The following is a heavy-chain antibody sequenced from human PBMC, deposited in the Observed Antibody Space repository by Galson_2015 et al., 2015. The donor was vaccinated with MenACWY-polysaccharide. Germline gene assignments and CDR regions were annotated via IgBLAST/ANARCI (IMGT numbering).Heavy chain of an antibody. CDR3: AKDFHNFGMDV. J-gene: IGHJ6*02. CDR2: ISKSGNDM. CDR1: GFRINTYY. V-gene: IGHV3-21*06. Sequence: SLRLSCAASGFRINTYYMNWVRQTPGKGLEWVSSISKSGNDMQYTVSVRGRFTISRDIAKNSLFLQMNSLGVEDTAIYYCAKDFHNFGMDVWGHGTTVTFSS.